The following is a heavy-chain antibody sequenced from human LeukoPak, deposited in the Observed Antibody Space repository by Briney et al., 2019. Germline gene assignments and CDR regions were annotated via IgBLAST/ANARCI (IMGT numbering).Heavy chain of an antibody. J-gene: IGHJ4*02. D-gene: IGHD3-22*01. CDR2: INPSGGST. Sequence: GASVKVSCKASGYTFTSYYMHWVRQAPGQGLEWMRIINPSGGSTSYAQKFQGRVTMTRDTSTSTAYMELRSLRSDDTAVYYCARVPGGYYDSSGYYRTRYVDYWGQGTLVTVSP. V-gene: IGHV1-46*01. CDR1: GYTFTSYY. CDR3: ARVPGGYYDSSGYYRTRYVDY.